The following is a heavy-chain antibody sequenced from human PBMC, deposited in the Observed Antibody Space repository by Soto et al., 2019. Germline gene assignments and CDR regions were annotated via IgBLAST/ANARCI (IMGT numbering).Heavy chain of an antibody. J-gene: IGHJ5*02. V-gene: IGHV4-39*01. D-gene: IGHD3-3*01. CDR2: VYYSGST. Sequence: PLETHPLTYTVSGGYIRSTSFYWGWIRKPPGKGLEWIGNVYYSGSTHYNPSLKSRVTISVDTSKNQFSLKLSSVTAADTAVYYCAASNTYYDFWSGYHWFDPWGQGILVTVSS. CDR1: GGYIRSTSFY. CDR3: AASNTYYDFWSGYHWFDP.